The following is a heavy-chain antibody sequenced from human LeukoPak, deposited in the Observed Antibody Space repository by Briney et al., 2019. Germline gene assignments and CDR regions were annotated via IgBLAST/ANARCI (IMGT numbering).Heavy chain of an antibody. CDR1: GFTFSSYA. V-gene: IGHV3-30-3*01. Sequence: GGSLRLSCAASGFTFSSYAMHWVRQAPGKGLEWVAVISYDGSNKYYADSVKGRFTVSRDNSKNTLYLQMNSLGAEDTAVYYCAGSPRYSSGWYLDYWGQGTLVTVSS. J-gene: IGHJ4*02. D-gene: IGHD6-19*01. CDR3: AGSPRYSSGWYLDY. CDR2: ISYDGSNK.